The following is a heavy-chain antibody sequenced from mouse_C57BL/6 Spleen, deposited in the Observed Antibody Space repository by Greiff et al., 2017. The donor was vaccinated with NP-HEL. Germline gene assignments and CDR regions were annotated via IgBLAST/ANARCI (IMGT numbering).Heavy chain of an antibody. CDR1: GFTFSSYG. Sequence: DVHLVESGGDLVKPGGSLKLSCAASGFTFSSYGMSWVRQTPDKRLEWVATISSGGSYTYYPDSVKGRFTISRANAKTTLYLQMSSLKSEDTARYYCERHRLGRGYYYDDWGQGTTLTVSS. V-gene: IGHV5-6*01. J-gene: IGHJ2*01. CDR2: ISSGGSYT. CDR3: ERHRLGRGYYYDD. D-gene: IGHD4-1*01.